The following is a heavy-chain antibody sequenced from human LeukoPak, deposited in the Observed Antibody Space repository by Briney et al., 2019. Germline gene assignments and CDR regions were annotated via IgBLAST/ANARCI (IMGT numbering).Heavy chain of an antibody. D-gene: IGHD2-21*02. CDR1: GYTFTSYY. V-gene: IGHV1-46*01. Sequence: ASVKVSCKASGYTFTSYYMHWVRQAPGQGLEWMGIINPSGGSTSYAQKFQGRVTMTRDTSTSTVYMELSSLRSEDTAVYYCARDGCSGGGYCYSRTYYFDYWGQGTLVTVSS. CDR2: INPSGGST. CDR3: ARDGCSGGGYCYSRTYYFDY. J-gene: IGHJ4*02.